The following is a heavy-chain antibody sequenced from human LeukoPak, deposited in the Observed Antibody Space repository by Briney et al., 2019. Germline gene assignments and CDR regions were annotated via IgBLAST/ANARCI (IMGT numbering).Heavy chain of an antibody. CDR2: IYHSGST. CDR3: ARGGYSSGNFDY. D-gene: IGHD6-19*01. Sequence: PSETLSLTCTVSGYSISSGYYWGWIRQPPGKGLEWIGSIYHSGSTYYNPSLKSRVTISVDTSKNQFSLKLSSVTAADTAVYYCARGGYSSGNFDYWGQGTLVTVSS. CDR1: GYSISSGYY. J-gene: IGHJ4*02. V-gene: IGHV4-38-2*02.